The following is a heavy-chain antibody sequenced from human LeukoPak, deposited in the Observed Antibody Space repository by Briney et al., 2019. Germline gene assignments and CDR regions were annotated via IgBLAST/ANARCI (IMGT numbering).Heavy chain of an antibody. D-gene: IGHD2-8*02. V-gene: IGHV2-5*02. CDR3: AHRVFQGGYWDSGKFYY. Sequence: GSGPTLVNPSQTLTLTCTFSGFSLSTSGVGVGWIRQPQGKDLERIARIYWDNDKRYSPYLRSRLTITKDTSKNQVVLTMTNMDPLDTATYYCAHRVFQGGYWDSGKFYYWGQGTTVTVSS. CDR1: GFSLSTSGVG. J-gene: IGHJ4*02. CDR2: IYWDNDK.